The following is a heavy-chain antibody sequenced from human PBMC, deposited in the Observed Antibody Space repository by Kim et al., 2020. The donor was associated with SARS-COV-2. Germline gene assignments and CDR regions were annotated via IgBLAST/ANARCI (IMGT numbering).Heavy chain of an antibody. V-gene: IGHV3-74*03. CDR2: INRDGSSA. J-gene: IGHJ4*02. CDR3: VRDIGGDTDY. Sequence: GGSLRLSCAASGFTLSSSFMSWVRQPPGKGPVWLSRINRDGSSATYADSVKGRFTISRDNAQNMVYLQMNSLRDEDTAVYYCVRDIGGDTDYWGQGTLVTVSS. CDR1: GFTLSSSF. D-gene: IGHD2-21*02.